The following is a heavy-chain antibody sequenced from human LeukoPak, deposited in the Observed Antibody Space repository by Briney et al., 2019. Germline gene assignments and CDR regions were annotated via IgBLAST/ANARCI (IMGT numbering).Heavy chain of an antibody. CDR3: ARDLRGVQLGY. J-gene: IGHJ4*02. CDR1: GFPFNTYW. D-gene: IGHD1-1*01. V-gene: IGHV3-74*03. CDR2: INTDGTTT. Sequence: GGPLRLSCAASGFPFNTYWMHWPRQAPEKGRVWVSRINTDGTTTTYADSVKGRFTISRDNAKNTLYLQMNRLRVEDTGFYYCARDLRGVQLGYWGQGTLVTVSS.